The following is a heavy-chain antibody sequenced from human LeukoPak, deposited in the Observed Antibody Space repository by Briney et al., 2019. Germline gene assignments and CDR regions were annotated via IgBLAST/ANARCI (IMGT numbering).Heavy chain of an antibody. J-gene: IGHJ5*02. CDR3: ARVSGPGYSSSWYNVRTYNWFDP. CDR2: IYSGGST. D-gene: IGHD6-13*01. V-gene: IGHV3-53*01. Sequence: GGSLRLSCAASGFTVSSNYMSWVRQAPGKGLEWVSVIYSGGSTYYADSVKGRFTIKNTLYLQMNSLRAEDTAVYYCARVSGPGYSSSWYNVRTYNWFDPWGQGTLVTVSS. CDR1: GFTVSSNY.